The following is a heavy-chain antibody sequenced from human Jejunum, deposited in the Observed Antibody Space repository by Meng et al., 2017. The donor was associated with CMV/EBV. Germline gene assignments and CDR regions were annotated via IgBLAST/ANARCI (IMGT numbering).Heavy chain of an antibody. D-gene: IGHD4-11*01. CDR1: GSFRSPSYP. CDR3: VRVDTMTTFLLDS. Sequence: GSFRSPSYPWGWVRQSPGKGLEWVGSISYTGSTYYNPSLESRLTISVDRSKNQFSLRLTTATAADAAVYYCVRVDTMTTFLLDSWGQGTLVTVSS. V-gene: IGHV4-39*07. CDR2: ISYTGST. J-gene: IGHJ4*02.